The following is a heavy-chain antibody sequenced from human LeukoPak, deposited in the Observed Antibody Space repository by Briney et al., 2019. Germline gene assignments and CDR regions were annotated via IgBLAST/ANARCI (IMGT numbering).Heavy chain of an antibody. V-gene: IGHV3-30*02. CDR2: IRYDGSNK. CDR1: GFTFSSYG. D-gene: IGHD6-13*01. J-gene: IGHJ4*02. Sequence: PGGSLRLSCGASGFTFSSYGMHWVRQAPGKGLEWVAFIRYDGSNKYYADSVKGRFTISRDNSKNTLYLQMNSLRAEDTAVYYCARGRHRDSNPGTDYWGQGTLVTVSS. CDR3: ARGRHRDSNPGTDY.